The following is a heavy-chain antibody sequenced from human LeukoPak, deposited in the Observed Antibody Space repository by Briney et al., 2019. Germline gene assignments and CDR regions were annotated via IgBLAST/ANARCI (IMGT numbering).Heavy chain of an antibody. CDR3: ARAPRRHCVSDSCYVDWFDP. CDR2: IRFDGSLQ. Sequence: GGSLRLSCTTSGFIFSDYGMHWLRQAPGKRPEWVTFIRFDGSLQYYADSVKGRFTISRDNSKNTLHLQMNSLRPEDTAVYYCARAPRRHCVSDSCYVDWFDPWGQGTLVTVSS. V-gene: IGHV3-30*02. CDR1: GFIFSDYG. J-gene: IGHJ5*02. D-gene: IGHD2-2*01.